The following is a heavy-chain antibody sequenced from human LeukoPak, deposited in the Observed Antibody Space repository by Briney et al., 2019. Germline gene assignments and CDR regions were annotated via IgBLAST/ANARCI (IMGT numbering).Heavy chain of an antibody. Sequence: ASVKVSCKASGYTFTSYDISWVRQATGQGLEWMGWMNPNSGNTGYAQRFQGRVTMTRNTSISTAYMELSSLRSEDTAVYYCARVLVVPAAMSDYYYMDVWGKGTTVTISS. CDR2: MNPNSGNT. CDR3: ARVLVVPAAMSDYYYMDV. CDR1: GYTFTSYD. D-gene: IGHD2-2*01. V-gene: IGHV1-8*01. J-gene: IGHJ6*03.